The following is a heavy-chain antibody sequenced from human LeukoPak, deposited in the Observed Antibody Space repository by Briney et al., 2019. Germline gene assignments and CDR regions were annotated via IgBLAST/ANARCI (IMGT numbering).Heavy chain of an antibody. V-gene: IGHV3-21*01. J-gene: IGHJ4*02. CDR1: GFTFSSYE. Sequence: GGSLRLSCAASGFTFSSYEMNWVRQAPGKGLEWVSSITSTSDYIYYADSVKGRFTISRDNARNSLFLQMNSLRAEDTAIYYCARDSRSGDFFDYWGQGTLVTVSS. CDR3: ARDSRSGDFFDY. CDR2: ITSTSDYI. D-gene: IGHD3-10*01.